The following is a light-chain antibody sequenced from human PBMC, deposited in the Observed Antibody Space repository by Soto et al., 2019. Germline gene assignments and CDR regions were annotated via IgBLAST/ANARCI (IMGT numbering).Light chain of an antibody. CDR3: QQYHPAPYP. V-gene: IGKV4-1*01. Sequence: DIVMTQSPDSLAVSLGERATINCKFSQSVLYSSNNKNYLAWFQQKPGQPPKLLIYWASTRESGVPDRFSGSGSGTYFTLTISSLQAEDVAFYYCQQYHPAPYPFGQGTKVEIK. CDR2: WAS. CDR1: QSVLYSSNNKNY. J-gene: IGKJ2*01.